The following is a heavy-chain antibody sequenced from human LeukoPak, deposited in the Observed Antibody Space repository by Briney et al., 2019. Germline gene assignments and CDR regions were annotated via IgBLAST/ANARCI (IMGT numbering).Heavy chain of an antibody. CDR1: GFTFSSYW. V-gene: IGHV3-7*01. CDR2: IKQDGSEK. D-gene: IGHD2-15*01. CDR3: ARDESSSGYCSGGSCYSITPGWFDP. Sequence: GGSLRLSCAASGFTFSSYWMSWVRQAPGKGLEWVANIKQDGSEKYYVDSVKGRFTISGDNAKNSLYLQMNSLRAEDTAVYYCARDESSSGYCSGGSCYSITPGWFDPWGQGTLVTVSS. J-gene: IGHJ5*02.